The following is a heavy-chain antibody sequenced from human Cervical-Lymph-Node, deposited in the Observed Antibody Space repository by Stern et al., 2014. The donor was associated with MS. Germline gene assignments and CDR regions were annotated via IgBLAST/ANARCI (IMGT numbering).Heavy chain of an antibody. Sequence: QLVESGGGLVKHGGSLRLSCAASGFNFPNYNMHWVRQAPGRGLEWVSFISAISTYIYYADSVKGRFTISRDNAKNLLYLQMNSLRAEDTAVYYCVSASRYSGYTYYGMDVWGQGTTVTVSS. V-gene: IGHV3-21*06. CDR1: GFNFPNYN. D-gene: IGHD5-12*01. CDR2: ISAISTYI. CDR3: VSASRYSGYTYYGMDV. J-gene: IGHJ6*02.